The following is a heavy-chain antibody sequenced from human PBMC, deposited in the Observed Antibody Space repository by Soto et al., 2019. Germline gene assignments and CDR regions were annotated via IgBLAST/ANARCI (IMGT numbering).Heavy chain of an antibody. CDR3: AKHGKFTNTPLDC. V-gene: IGHV3-23*01. J-gene: IGHJ4*02. CDR2: ISARGNAT. Sequence: PGGPMRHCCAASGCTISALAMNWVRKDPGEGLEWVSSISARGNATYYADSVKGRFTISRDNSKNTLSLQVNSLRAEDAALYFCAKHGKFTNTPLDCWGQGTQVTVS. CDR1: GCTISALA. D-gene: IGHD1-26*01.